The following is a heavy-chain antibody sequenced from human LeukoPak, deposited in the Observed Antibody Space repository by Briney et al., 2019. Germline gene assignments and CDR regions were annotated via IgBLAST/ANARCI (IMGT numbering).Heavy chain of an antibody. CDR1: GYIFSNYG. Sequence: ASVKVSCTTSGYIFSNYGISWLRQAPGQGLEWLGWISAYTGNTEYAQMVQGRVSMTTDASTSTAYMELRSLRSDDTAVYYCAKSGSYTYFDHWGQGTLVTVSS. CDR3: AKSGSYTYFDH. D-gene: IGHD1-26*01. J-gene: IGHJ4*02. CDR2: ISAYTGNT. V-gene: IGHV1-18*01.